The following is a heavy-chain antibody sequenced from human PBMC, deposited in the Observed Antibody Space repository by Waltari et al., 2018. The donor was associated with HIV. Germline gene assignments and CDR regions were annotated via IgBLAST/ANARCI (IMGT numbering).Heavy chain of an antibody. D-gene: IGHD3-9*01. V-gene: IGHV1-3*01. CDR1: GYTFTSYG. Sequence: QVHLVQSGAEVKKPGASVKVSCKASGYTFTSYGIHWVRQAPGQRLGWMGWINAGNGNTKYSQKFQARVTITRDTAASTAYMELNSLRSEDTAVYYWARDSDWVYYYYGRDVWGQGTTVTVSS. CDR3: ARDSDWVYYYYGRDV. J-gene: IGHJ6*02. CDR2: INAGNGNT.